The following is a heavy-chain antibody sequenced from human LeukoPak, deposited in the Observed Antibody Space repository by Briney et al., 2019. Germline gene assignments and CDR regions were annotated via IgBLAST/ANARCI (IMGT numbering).Heavy chain of an antibody. Sequence: ASVKVSCKASGYTFTSYGISWVRQAPGQGLEWMGWISAYNGNTTYAQKLQGRVTMTTDTSTSTAYMELRSLRSDDTAVYYCARDIWDFVKWMGKDAFDIWGEGTMVTVSS. V-gene: IGHV1-18*01. CDR2: ISAYNGNT. CDR3: ARDIWDFVKWMGKDAFDI. J-gene: IGHJ3*02. D-gene: IGHD3/OR15-3a*01. CDR1: GYTFTSYG.